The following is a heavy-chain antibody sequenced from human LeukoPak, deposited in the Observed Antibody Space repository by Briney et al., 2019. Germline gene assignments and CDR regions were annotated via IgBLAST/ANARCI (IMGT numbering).Heavy chain of an antibody. CDR1: GFTFSSYW. CDR2: IKQDGSEK. D-gene: IGHD2-15*01. J-gene: IGHJ3*02. V-gene: IGHV3-7*03. CDR3: VVVEDRGAFDI. Sequence: GGSLRLSCAASGFTFSSYWMSWVRQAPGKGLEWVANIKQDGSEKYYVDSVKGRFTISRDNAKNSLYLQMNSLRAEDTALYYCVVVEDRGAFDIWGQGTMVTVSS.